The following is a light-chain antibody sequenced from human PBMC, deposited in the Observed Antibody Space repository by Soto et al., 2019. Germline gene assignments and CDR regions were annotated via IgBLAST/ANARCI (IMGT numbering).Light chain of an antibody. J-gene: IGKJ4*01. V-gene: IGKV3-20*01. CDR2: GAS. CDR3: QQYGSSPLT. CDR1: QSVISSS. Sequence: EIVLTQSPGTLSLSPGERATLSCRASQSVISSSLAWYQQKPGQAPRLVIYGASSRATGIPDRFSGSGSGTDFTLTISRLEPEDFAVYYCQQYGSSPLTFGGGTKVDIK.